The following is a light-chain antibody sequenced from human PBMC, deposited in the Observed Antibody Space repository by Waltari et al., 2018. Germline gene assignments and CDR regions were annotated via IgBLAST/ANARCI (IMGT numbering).Light chain of an antibody. V-gene: IGLV2-8*01. J-gene: IGLJ1*01. CDR3: SSYAGSNNLGV. Sequence: QSALTQPPSASGSPGQSVTISCTGTSSDVGGYNYVSWYQHHPGQAPKHRVFEVSKRPSGVPDRFSGSKAGNTAALTVSGLQAEDEADYYCSSYAGSNNLGVFGTGTKVTVL. CDR1: SSDVGGYNY. CDR2: EVS.